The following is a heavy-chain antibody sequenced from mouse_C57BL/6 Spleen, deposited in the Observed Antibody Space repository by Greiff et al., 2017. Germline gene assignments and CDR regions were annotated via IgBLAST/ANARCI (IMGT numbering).Heavy chain of an antibody. CDR2: IDPENGDT. Sequence: VQLQPSGAELVRPGASVKLSCTASGFNIKDDYMHWVKQRPEQGLEWIGWIDPENGDTEYASKFQGKATITADTSSNTAYLQLSSLTSEDTAVYYCTTLYYDYTYAMDYWGQGTSVTVSS. CDR1: GFNIKDDY. J-gene: IGHJ4*01. V-gene: IGHV14-4*01. D-gene: IGHD2-4*01. CDR3: TTLYYDYTYAMDY.